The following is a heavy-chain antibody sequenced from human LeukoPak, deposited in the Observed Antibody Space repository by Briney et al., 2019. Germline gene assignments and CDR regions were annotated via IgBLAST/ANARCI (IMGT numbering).Heavy chain of an antibody. V-gene: IGHV4-39*01. J-gene: IGHJ4*02. CDR2: IIYSGNT. CDR1: SGSISSTSYY. Sequence: SETLSLTCTASSGSISSTSYYWGWIRQPPGRGLEWIGGIIYSGNTYYNPSLKSRVTISVDTTKNQFSLKLTSVTPEDTAVYYCVRVEYSSSYYFDSWGQGTLVAVSS. D-gene: IGHD6-6*01. CDR3: VRVEYSSSYYFDS.